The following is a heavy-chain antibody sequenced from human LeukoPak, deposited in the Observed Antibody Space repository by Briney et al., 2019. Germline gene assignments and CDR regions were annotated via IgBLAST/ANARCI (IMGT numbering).Heavy chain of an antibody. CDR3: VGVIVVVPAAPTFAFDI. D-gene: IGHD2-2*01. CDR1: GGSFSGYY. V-gene: IGHV4-34*01. J-gene: IGHJ3*02. Sequence: SETLSLTCAVYGGSFSGYYWSWIRQPPGKGLDWIGEINRSGSTNYVPSLQSRVSISVDTSKNQFSLKLSSVTAADTAVYYCVGVIVVVPAAPTFAFDIWGQGTMVTVSS. CDR2: INRSGST.